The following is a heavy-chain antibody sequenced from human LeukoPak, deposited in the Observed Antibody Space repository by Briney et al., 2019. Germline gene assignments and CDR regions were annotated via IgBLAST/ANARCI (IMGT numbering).Heavy chain of an antibody. J-gene: IGHJ4*02. Sequence: GGSLRLSCAASGSTFSSYWMSWVRQAPGKGLEWVANIKQDGSEKYYVDSVKGRFTISRDNAKNSLYLQMNSLRDEDTAVYYCVRDPDALDFWGQGTPVTVSS. CDR3: VRDPDALDF. CDR2: IKQDGSEK. V-gene: IGHV3-7*01. CDR1: GSTFSSYW.